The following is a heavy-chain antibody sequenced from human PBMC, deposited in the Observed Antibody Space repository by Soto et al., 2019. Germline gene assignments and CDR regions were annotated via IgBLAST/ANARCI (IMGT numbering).Heavy chain of an antibody. CDR3: ARSQGSSTSLEIYYSYYYGMDV. CDR1: GVTFSSYA. CDR2: IIPISGTA. D-gene: IGHD2-2*01. J-gene: IGHJ6*02. Sequence: QVQLVQSGAEVKKPGSSVKVSCKASGVTFSSYAISWVRQAPGQGLEWMGGIIPISGTANYAQKFQGRVTITADESTSTAYMELSSLRSEDTAVYYCARSQGSSTSLEIYYSYYYGMDVWGQGTTVTVSS. V-gene: IGHV1-69*01.